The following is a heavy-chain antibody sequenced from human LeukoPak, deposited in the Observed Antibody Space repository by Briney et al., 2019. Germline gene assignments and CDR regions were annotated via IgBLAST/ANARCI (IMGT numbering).Heavy chain of an antibody. Sequence: EASVTVSCKASGYTFTNYDINWVRQAPGQRLEWMGWMNPNTGNSGYAQKFQGRVTMTRNTSTDTAYMELSSLRSEDTALYYCARSLYYYGMDVWGQGTTVSVFS. J-gene: IGHJ6*02. CDR2: MNPNTGNS. CDR1: GYTFTNYD. CDR3: ARSLYYYGMDV. V-gene: IGHV1-8*01.